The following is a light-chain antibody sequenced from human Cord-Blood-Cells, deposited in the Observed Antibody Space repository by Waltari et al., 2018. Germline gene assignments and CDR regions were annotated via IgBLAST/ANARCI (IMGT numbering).Light chain of an antibody. CDR1: QRVSSY. V-gene: IGKV3-11*01. CDR2: DAS. J-gene: IGKJ1*01. CDR3: QQRSNWPPWT. Sequence: DIVLTPSPATLSYSPGERATLSCRASQRVSSYLAWYQPRHGQAPRHLIYDASNRATGIPARFSGSGSGTDFTLTISSLEPEDFAVYYCQQRSNWPPWTFGQRTKVEIK.